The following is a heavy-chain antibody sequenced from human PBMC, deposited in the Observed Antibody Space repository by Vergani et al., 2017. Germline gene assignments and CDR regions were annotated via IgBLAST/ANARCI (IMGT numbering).Heavy chain of an antibody. CDR2: IIPIFGTA. J-gene: IGHJ4*02. D-gene: IGHD2-2*02. CDR1: GYTFTSYG. Sequence: QVQLVQSGAEVKKPGASVKVSCKASGYTFTSYGISWVRQAPGQGLEWMGRIIPIFGTANYAQKFQGRVTITADESTSTAYMELSSLRSEDTAVYYCARDPPYCSSTSCYSDYWGQGTLVTVSS. V-gene: IGHV1-69*13. CDR3: ARDPPYCSSTSCYSDY.